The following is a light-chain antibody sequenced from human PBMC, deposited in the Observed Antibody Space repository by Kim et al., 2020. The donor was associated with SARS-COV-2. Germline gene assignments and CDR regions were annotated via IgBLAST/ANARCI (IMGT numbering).Light chain of an antibody. J-gene: IGKJ1*01. CDR2: KAS. V-gene: IGKV1-5*03. CDR1: QSISTW. Sequence: DIRMTQSPSTLSASVGDRVTITCRASQSISTWLAWYQQKPGKAPNVLIHKASTLQSGVPSRFSGSGSGTEFTLTITSLQPDDFAAYYCQQYQTYPWTFGQGTKVDIK. CDR3: QQYQTYPWT.